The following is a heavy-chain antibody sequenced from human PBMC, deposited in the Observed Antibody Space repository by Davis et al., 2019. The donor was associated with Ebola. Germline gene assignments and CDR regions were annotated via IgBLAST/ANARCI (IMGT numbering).Heavy chain of an antibody. CDR1: GFTVSSNY. CDR3: AREVMVQGVIGFH. Sequence: GESLKISCAASGFTVSSNYMSWVRQAPGKGLEWVSVIYSGGSTYYADSVKGRFTISRDNAKNSLYLQMNSLRAEDTAVYYCAREVMVQGVIGFHWGQGTLVTVSS. CDR2: IYSGGST. D-gene: IGHD3-10*01. J-gene: IGHJ4*02. V-gene: IGHV3-66*01.